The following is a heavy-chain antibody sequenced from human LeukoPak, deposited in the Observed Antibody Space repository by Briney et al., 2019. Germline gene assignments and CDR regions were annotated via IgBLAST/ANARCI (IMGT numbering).Heavy chain of an antibody. CDR2: IYYSGST. J-gene: IGHJ4*02. Sequence: SQTLSLTCTVSGGSISSGDYYWSWIRQPPGKGLEWIGYIYYSGSTYYNPSLKSRVTISVDSSKNQFSLKLSSVTAADTAVYYCARAEKRENYYDSSGYYVRTFDYWGQGTLVTVSS. V-gene: IGHV4-30-4*08. CDR3: ARAEKRENYYDSSGYYVRTFDY. CDR1: GGSISSGDYY. D-gene: IGHD3-22*01.